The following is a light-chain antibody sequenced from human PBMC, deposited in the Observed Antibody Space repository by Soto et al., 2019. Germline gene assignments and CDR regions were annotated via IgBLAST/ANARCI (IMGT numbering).Light chain of an antibody. CDR1: SSNIGAGYD. Sequence: QSALAQPRSVSGAPGQRVTISCTGRSSNIGAGYDVHWYQQLPGTAPKLLIYGNNNRPSGVPDRFSGSKSGPSASLAITGLQAEDEADYYCQSYDSSLSAHYVFGTGTKVTVL. CDR2: GNN. CDR3: QSYDSSLSAHYV. J-gene: IGLJ1*01. V-gene: IGLV1-40*01.